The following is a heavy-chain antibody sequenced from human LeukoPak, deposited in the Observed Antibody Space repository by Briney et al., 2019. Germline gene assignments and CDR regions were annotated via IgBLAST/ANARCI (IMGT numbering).Heavy chain of an antibody. J-gene: IGHJ6*03. CDR1: GGSISSYY. Sequence: SVTLSLTCTVSGGSISSYYWSWIRQPPGKGLEWIGYIYYSGSTNYNPSLKSRVTISVGTSKNQFSLKLSSVTAADTAVYYCARGGGYSYGSSFYYYYYYMDVWGKGTTVTISS. V-gene: IGHV4-59*01. CDR3: ARGGGYSYGSSFYYYYYYMDV. D-gene: IGHD5-18*01. CDR2: IYYSGST.